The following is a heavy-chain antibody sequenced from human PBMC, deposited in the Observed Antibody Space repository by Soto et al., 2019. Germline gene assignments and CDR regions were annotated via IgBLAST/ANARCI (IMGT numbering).Heavy chain of an antibody. CDR1: GFTFSSYA. Sequence: EVQLLESGVGLVQPGGSLRLSCAASGFTFSSYAMKWVRQAQGKGLEWVSLIGESGTPTYYADSVKGRFTISRDNSGNTLFLEMYSLRAEDTAVYYCARYIPGVRYYGMDVWGQGTTVTVSS. CDR2: IGESGTPT. V-gene: IGHV3-23*01. D-gene: IGHD2-2*01. CDR3: ARYIPGVRYYGMDV. J-gene: IGHJ6*02.